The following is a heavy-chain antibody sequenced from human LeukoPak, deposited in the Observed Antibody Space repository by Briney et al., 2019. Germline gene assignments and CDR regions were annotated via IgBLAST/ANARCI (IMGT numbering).Heavy chain of an antibody. V-gene: IGHV3-30*04. J-gene: IGHJ4*02. CDR3: ASGYYGSGNLVDY. CDR2: ISYDGSNK. D-gene: IGHD3-10*01. Sequence: GRSLRLSCAASGFTFSSYAMHWVRQAPGKGLEWVAVISYDGSNKYYADSVKGRFTISRDNSKNTLYLQMNSLRAEDTAVYYCASGYYGSGNLVDYWGQGTLVTVSS. CDR1: GFTFSSYA.